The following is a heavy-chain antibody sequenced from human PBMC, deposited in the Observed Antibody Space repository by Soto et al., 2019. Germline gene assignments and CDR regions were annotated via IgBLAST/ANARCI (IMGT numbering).Heavy chain of an antibody. CDR2: IYPGDSDT. CDR1: GYTFTNYW. V-gene: IGHV5-51*01. J-gene: IGHJ6*02. CDR3: AASIFYYGMDV. Sequence: EVQLVQSGAEVKKPGESLKISCKGSGYTFTNYWIGWVRQMPGKGLEWMGIIYPGDSDTKYNPSFQGQVTISADKSITTTHLPWSSLKASDTAIYYCAASIFYYGMDVGCQGTTVTVSS.